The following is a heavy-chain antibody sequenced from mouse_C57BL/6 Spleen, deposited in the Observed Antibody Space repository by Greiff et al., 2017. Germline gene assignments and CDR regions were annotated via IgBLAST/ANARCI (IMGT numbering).Heavy chain of an antibody. Sequence: EVKLMEPGPELVKPGASVKISCKASGYSFTDYNMNWVKQSNGKSLEWIGVINPNYGTTSYNQKFKGKATLTVDQSSSTAYMQLNSLTSEDSAVYYCARNYGSSLRYFDVWGTGTTVTVSS. J-gene: IGHJ1*03. CDR1: GYSFTDYN. CDR2: INPNYGTT. D-gene: IGHD1-1*01. V-gene: IGHV1-39*01. CDR3: ARNYGSSLRYFDV.